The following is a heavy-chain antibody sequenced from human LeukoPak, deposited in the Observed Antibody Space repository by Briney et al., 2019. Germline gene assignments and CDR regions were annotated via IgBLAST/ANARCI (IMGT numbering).Heavy chain of an antibody. Sequence: SETLSLTCAVYGGSFSGYYWSWIRQPPGKGLEWIGEINHSGSTNYNPSLKSRVTISVDTSKNQFSLKLSSVTAADTAVYYCARMAAAGNGYWGQGTLVTVS. CDR2: INHSGST. CDR3: ARMAAAGNGY. D-gene: IGHD6-13*01. J-gene: IGHJ4*02. CDR1: GGSFSGYY. V-gene: IGHV4-34*01.